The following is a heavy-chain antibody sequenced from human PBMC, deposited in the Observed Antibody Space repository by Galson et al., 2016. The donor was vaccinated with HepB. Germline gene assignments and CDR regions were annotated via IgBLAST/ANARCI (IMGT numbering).Heavy chain of an antibody. Sequence: SLRLSCAPSGFTFSSYWMNWVRQAPGKGLEWVAIIKQDGSAKYYVDSLKGRFTISRDNAKNSLYLQMSSLRPEDTAVYYCALGQGFLADSWGQGTLVTVSS. V-gene: IGHV3-7*05. J-gene: IGHJ4*02. CDR2: IKQDGSAK. CDR3: ALGQGFLADS. CDR1: GFTFSSYW.